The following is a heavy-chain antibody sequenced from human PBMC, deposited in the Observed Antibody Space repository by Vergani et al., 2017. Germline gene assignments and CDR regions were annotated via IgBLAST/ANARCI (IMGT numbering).Heavy chain of an antibody. CDR3: AXDLTYYDFWSGHYTPYWYFDL. CDR1: GFTFSSYA. CDR2: ISGSGGST. D-gene: IGHD3-3*01. V-gene: IGHV3-23*01. J-gene: IGHJ2*01. Sequence: EVQLLESGGGLVQPGGSLRLSCAASGFTFSSYAMSWVRQAPGKGLEWVSAISGSGGSTYYADSVKGRFTISRDNSKNTLYLQMNSLRAEDTAVYYCAXDLTYYDFWSGHYTPYWYFDLWGRGTLVTVSS.